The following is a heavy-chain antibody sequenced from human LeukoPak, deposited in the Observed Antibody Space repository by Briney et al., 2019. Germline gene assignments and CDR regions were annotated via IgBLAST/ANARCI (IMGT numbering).Heavy chain of an antibody. CDR3: AKDGRGYALEL. V-gene: IGHV3-30*18. CDR1: GFTFNNYD. J-gene: IGHJ4*02. D-gene: IGHD5-12*01. Sequence: PGRSLRLSCSASGFTFNNYDMHWVRQAPGKGPEWVAVMSYDGDNQYYADSVKGRFTISRDNSKNTLYLQMISLRAEDTAVYYCAKDGRGYALELWGQGTLVTVSS. CDR2: MSYDGDNQ.